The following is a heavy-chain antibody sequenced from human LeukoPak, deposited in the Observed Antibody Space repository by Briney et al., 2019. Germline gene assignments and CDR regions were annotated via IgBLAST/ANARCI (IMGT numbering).Heavy chain of an antibody. CDR2: IFYSGKS. Sequence: SETLSLTCSVSGAFTSRYYWSWVRQPLGQGLEWIGNIFYSGKSNYNPSLTSRISMSVDTSKTQFSLELTSVTAADTAVYYCTRIDPLGFFDQWGPGTLVTVSS. CDR1: GAFTSRYY. V-gene: IGHV4-59*08. D-gene: IGHD6-25*01. CDR3: TRIDPLGFFDQ. J-gene: IGHJ4*02.